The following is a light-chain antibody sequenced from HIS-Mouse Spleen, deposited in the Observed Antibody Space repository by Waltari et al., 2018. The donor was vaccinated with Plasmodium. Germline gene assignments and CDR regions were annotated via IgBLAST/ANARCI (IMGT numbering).Light chain of an antibody. CDR3: QQYGSSPYT. Sequence: EIVFKQSPATLPLSPGDRATLSCRASQSVSSSYLAWYQQKPGQAPRLLIYGASSRATGIPDRFSGSGSGTDFTLTISRLEPEDFAVYYCQQYGSSPYTFGQGTKLEIK. V-gene: IGKV3-20*01. CDR2: GAS. CDR1: QSVSSSY. J-gene: IGKJ2*01.